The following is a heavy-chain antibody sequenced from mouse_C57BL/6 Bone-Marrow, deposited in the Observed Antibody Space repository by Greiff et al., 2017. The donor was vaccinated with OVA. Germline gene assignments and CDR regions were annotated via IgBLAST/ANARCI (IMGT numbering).Heavy chain of an antibody. V-gene: IGHV5-9*01. J-gene: IGHJ4*01. D-gene: IGHD1-1*02. CDR2: ISGGGGNT. CDR3: ARHGGGGAMDY. Sequence: EVKLMESGGGLVKPGGSLKLSCAASGFTFSSYTMSWVRQTPEKRLEWVATISGGGGNTYYPDSVKSRFTISRDNAKNTLYLQMSSLRSEDTALYYCARHGGGGAMDYWGQGTSVTVSS. CDR1: GFTFSSYT.